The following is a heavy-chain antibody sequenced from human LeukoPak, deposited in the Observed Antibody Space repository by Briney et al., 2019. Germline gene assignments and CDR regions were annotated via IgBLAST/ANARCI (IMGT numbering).Heavy chain of an antibody. CDR1: GYTFTGYY. CDR3: ARYIAVAAFDI. J-gene: IGHJ3*02. D-gene: IGHD6-19*01. CDR2: INPNSGGT. V-gene: IGHV1-2*02. Sequence: ASVKVSCKASGYTFTGYYMHWVRQAPGQGLEWMGWINPNSGGTNYAQKFQGRVTMTRDTSISTAYMELSSLRSEDTAVYYCARYIAVAAFDIWGQGTMVTVSS.